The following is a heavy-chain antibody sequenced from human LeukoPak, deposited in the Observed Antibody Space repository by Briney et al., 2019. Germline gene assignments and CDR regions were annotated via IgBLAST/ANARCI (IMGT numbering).Heavy chain of an antibody. CDR3: ARENPYDSSVYFYYY. CDR1: GYTFSSYY. Sequence: GASVKVSCKASGYTFSSYYMHWVRQAPGQGLEWMGIINPSADIKTYAQKFQGRVTMTRDTSTSTVYMELRTLGSKDTVVYYCARENPYDSSVYFYYYWGQGTLVNVSS. V-gene: IGHV1-46*01. D-gene: IGHD3-22*01. CDR2: INPSADIK. J-gene: IGHJ4*02.